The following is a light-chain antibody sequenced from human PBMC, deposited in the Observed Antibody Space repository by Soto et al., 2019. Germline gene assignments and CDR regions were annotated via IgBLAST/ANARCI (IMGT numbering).Light chain of an antibody. V-gene: IGLV1-40*01. CDR1: SSNIGADYD. CDR2: GNT. CDR3: QSYDSSLSGSV. J-gene: IGLJ2*01. Sequence: QSVMTQPPSVSGAPGQRVTISCTGSSSNIGADYDVHWYKQLPGTAPKLLIYGNTNRPSGVPDRFSGSKSGTSASLVITGLQAEDEADYYCQSYDSSLSGSVFGGGTQLTVL.